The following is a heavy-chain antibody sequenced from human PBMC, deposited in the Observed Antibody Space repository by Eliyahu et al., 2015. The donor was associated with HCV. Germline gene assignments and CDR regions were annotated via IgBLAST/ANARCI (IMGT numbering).Heavy chain of an antibody. Sequence: QITLKESGPTLVRPTQTLTLTCTFSGFSXSSSGVAVGWIRQPPGKALEWXALIYWDDDKRYSPSLKSRLTIAKDTSRNQVVLTMTNMDPVDTATYYCALRRTASSWQFPHFDSWGQGTLVTVSS. J-gene: IGHJ4*02. CDR2: IYWDDDK. CDR1: GFSXSSSGVA. CDR3: ALRRTASSWQFPHFDS. D-gene: IGHD6-13*01. V-gene: IGHV2-5*02.